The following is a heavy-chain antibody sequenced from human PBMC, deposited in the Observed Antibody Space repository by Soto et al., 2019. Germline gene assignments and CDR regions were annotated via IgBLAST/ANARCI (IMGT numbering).Heavy chain of an antibody. D-gene: IGHD3-3*01. J-gene: IGHJ4*02. V-gene: IGHV2-5*02. CDR3: ARFLWSTNSFSYFDY. Sequence: QITLKESGPTLVKPTQTLTLTCTFSGFSLTASGVGVGWIRQPPGKAREWLALIYWDDDQRYSPALKNRLTITKDTSMNQVVLTMTNMDPVDTATYYCARFLWSTNSFSYFDYWGQGSLVTVSS. CDR2: IYWDDDQ. CDR1: GFSLTASGVG.